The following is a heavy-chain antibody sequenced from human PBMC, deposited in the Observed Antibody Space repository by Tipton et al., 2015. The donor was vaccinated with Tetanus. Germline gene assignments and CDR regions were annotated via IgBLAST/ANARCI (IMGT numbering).Heavy chain of an antibody. J-gene: IGHJ6*02. Sequence: QLVQSGAEVKKPGASVEVSCKASGYTFTSYYMHWVRQAPGQGLEWMGIINPSGGSTSYAQKFQGRVTMTRDTSTSTVYMELSSRRSEAAAVYYCSRGPTVTSAHYYYGMDVWGQGATVTVSS. CDR2: INPSGGST. D-gene: IGHD4-11*01. CDR1: GYTFTSYY. V-gene: IGHV1-46*01. CDR3: SRGPTVTSAHYYYGMDV.